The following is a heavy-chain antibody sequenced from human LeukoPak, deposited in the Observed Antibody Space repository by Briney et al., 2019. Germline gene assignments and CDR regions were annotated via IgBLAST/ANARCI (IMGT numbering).Heavy chain of an antibody. CDR1: GFTFSGSP. J-gene: IGHJ4*02. CDR3: TQNNY. Sequence: PGGSLRLSCVASGFTFSGSPILWVRQASGKGLEWVGRIRSKADNYATAYAASVQGRCTISGDDSKNTAYLQLNSLKTEDTAVYYCTQNNYWGQGALVTVSS. CDR2: IRSKADNYAT. V-gene: IGHV3-73*01.